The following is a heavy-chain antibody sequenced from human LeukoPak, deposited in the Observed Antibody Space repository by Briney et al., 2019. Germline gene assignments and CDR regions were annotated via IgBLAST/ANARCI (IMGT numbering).Heavy chain of an antibody. CDR2: INPNSGGT. V-gene: IGHV1-2*02. Sequence: ASVTVSCKASGYTFTGYYMHWVRQAPGQGLEWMGLINPNSGGTNYAQKFQGRVTMTRDTSISTAYMELSRLRSDDTAVYYCARAPQLERPDFDYWGQGTLVTVSS. CDR1: GYTFTGYY. D-gene: IGHD1-1*01. CDR3: ARAPQLERPDFDY. J-gene: IGHJ4*02.